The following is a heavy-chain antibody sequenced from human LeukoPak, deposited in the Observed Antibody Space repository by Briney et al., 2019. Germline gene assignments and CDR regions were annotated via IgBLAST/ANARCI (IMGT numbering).Heavy chain of an antibody. J-gene: IGHJ4*02. CDR1: GFTFSSYD. D-gene: IGHD3-16*02. CDR2: ISSSGSTI. V-gene: IGHV3-48*03. Sequence: PGGSLRLSCAASGFTFSSYDMNWVRQAPGQGLEWVSYISSSGSTIYYADSVKGRFTISRDNAKNSLYLQMNSLRAEDTAVYYCARAYTFGGVIVAFDYWGQGTLVTVSS. CDR3: ARAYTFGGVIVAFDY.